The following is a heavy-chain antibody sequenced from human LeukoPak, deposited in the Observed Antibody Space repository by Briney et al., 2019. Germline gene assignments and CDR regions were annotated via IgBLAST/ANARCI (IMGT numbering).Heavy chain of an antibody. CDR3: ARLGTTGTRAYYYYYMDV. Sequence: SETLSLTCAVSGGSISSSNWWSWVRQPPGKGLEWIGEIYHSGSTNYNPSLKSRVTISVDTSKNQFSLKLSSVTAADTAVYYCARLGTTGTRAYYYYYMDVWGKGTTVTVSS. CDR1: GGSISSSNW. CDR2: IYHSGST. D-gene: IGHD1-1*01. J-gene: IGHJ6*03. V-gene: IGHV4-4*02.